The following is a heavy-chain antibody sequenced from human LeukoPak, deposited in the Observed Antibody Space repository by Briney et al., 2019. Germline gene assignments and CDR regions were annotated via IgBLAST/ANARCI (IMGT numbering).Heavy chain of an antibody. CDR3: AKEPRENSGYYVSGWFDP. D-gene: IGHD5-12*01. CDR2: ISGSGGST. Sequence: PGGSLRLSCAASGFTFSSYWMSWVRQAPGKGLEWVSAISGSGGSTYYADSVKGRFTISRDNSKNTLFLQMNSLRADDTAVYYCAKEPRENSGYYVSGWFDPWGQGTLVTVSS. J-gene: IGHJ5*02. CDR1: GFTFSSYW. V-gene: IGHV3-23*01.